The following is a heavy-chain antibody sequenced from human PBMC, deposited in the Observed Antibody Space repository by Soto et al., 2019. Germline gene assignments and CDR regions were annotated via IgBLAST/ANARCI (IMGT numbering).Heavy chain of an antibody. V-gene: IGHV1-69*12. CDR1: GGTFSSYA. CDR3: ARVVTVVKSFHYWYFDL. D-gene: IGHD2-15*01. Sequence: QVQLVQSGAEVQKPGSSVKVSCKASGGTFSSYAISWVRQAPGQGLEWMGGIIPMFGTTNYAQKFQGRVTITADESTSTAYMELSSLRSEDTAVYYCARVVTVVKSFHYWYFDLWGRGTLVTVSS. J-gene: IGHJ2*01. CDR2: IIPMFGTT.